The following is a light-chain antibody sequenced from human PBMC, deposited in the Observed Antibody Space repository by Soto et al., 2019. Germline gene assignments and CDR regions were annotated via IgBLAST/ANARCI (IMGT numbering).Light chain of an antibody. CDR1: QDISNS. CDR2: EAS. V-gene: IGKV1-33*01. Sequence: DIQMTQSPSSLSASAGDRVTITCQASQDISNSLNWYQQKPGKAPKLLIYEASNLETGVPSRFSGSGSGTDFTFTISSLQPEDIATYYCQQYDILVTFGGGTKVDIK. CDR3: QQYDILVT. J-gene: IGKJ4*01.